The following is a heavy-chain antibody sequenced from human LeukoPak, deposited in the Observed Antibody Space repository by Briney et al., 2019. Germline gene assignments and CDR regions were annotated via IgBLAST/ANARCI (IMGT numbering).Heavy chain of an antibody. CDR3: ARGGAVGTADY. J-gene: IGHJ4*02. V-gene: IGHV3-7*01. CDR2: INEDGGDK. D-gene: IGHD6-19*01. CDR1: GFTFSSYG. Sequence: GGTLRLSCAASGFTFSSYGMSWVRQAPGKGLEWVANINEDGGDKYYVDSVKGRFTISRDNAKNSLYLQMNSLRAEDTAVYYCARGGAVGTADYWGQGTLVTVSS.